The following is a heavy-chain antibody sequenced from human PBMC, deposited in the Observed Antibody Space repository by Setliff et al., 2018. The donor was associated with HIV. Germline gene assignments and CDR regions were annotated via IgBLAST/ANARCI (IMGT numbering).Heavy chain of an antibody. J-gene: IGHJ3*02. CDR3: ATITVAGTGAFDI. CDR2: ISGYNGNT. V-gene: IGHV1-18*01. D-gene: IGHD6-19*01. CDR1: GDTNPSDA. Sequence: WASVKVSCKASGDTNPSDAISWVRQAPGQGLEWMGWISGYNGNTKYAQNMQGRVTMTTDTSTTTAYMELRSLRSDDTAVYYCATITVAGTGAFDIWGQGTMVTV.